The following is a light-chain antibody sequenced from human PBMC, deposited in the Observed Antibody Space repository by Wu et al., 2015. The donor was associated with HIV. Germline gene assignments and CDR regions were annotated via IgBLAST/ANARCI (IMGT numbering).Light chain of an antibody. CDR1: QSVSSSH. V-gene: IGKV3-20*01. Sequence: EIELTQAPGTLSLSPGERATLSCRASQSVSSSHLAWYQQKPGQPPSLLIYGASSRTAGIPDRFSGSGSGTDFTLTISRLEPEDFAVYYCQQYGDSTVTFGQGTTTGRLN. J-gene: IGKJ5*01. CDR3: QQYGDSTVT. CDR2: GAS.